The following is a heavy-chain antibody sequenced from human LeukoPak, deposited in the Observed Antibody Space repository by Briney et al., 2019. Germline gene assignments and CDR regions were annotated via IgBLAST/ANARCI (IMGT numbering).Heavy chain of an antibody. D-gene: IGHD6-19*01. Sequence: VGSLRLSCAASGFTFNSYTMNWVRQAPGKGLEWVSSITSSISYIHYANSVKGRFTISRDNAKNSLSLQMNSLRAEDTAVYYCARVNEAVAGTDCWGQGALVTVSS. CDR3: ARVNEAVAGTDC. V-gene: IGHV3-21*01. CDR2: ITSSISYI. J-gene: IGHJ4*02. CDR1: GFTFNSYT.